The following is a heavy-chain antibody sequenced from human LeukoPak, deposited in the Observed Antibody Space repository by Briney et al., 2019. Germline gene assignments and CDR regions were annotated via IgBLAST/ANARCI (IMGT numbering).Heavy chain of an antibody. CDR1: GGTFSNYA. CDR3: ARDNASRDPPHFDY. Sequence: SVKVSCKASGGTFSNYAISWVRQAPGQGLEWMGGIIPIFGTANYAQKFRGRVTITADKSTRTAYMELSSLRSEDTAVYYCARDNASRDPPHFDYWGQGTLVTVSS. V-gene: IGHV1-69*06. CDR2: IIPIFGTA. J-gene: IGHJ4*02. D-gene: IGHD3-16*01.